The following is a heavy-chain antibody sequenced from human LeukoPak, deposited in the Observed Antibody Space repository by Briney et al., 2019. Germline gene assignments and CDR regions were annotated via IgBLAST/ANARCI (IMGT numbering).Heavy chain of an antibody. CDR2: IRYDGSNK. D-gene: IGHD3-10*01. J-gene: IGHJ6*03. CDR1: GFTFSSYG. Sequence: GGSLRLSCAASGFTFSSYGVHWVRQAPGKGLEWVAVIRYDGSNKYYADSMKGRFTVSRDNSKNTLYLQMNSLRAEDTAVYYCAKESNYHGSGSYNYYMDVWGKGTTVIVSS. CDR3: AKESNYHGSGSYNYYMDV. V-gene: IGHV3-30*02.